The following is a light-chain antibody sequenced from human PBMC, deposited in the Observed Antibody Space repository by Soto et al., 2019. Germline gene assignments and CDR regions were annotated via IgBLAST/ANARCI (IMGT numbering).Light chain of an antibody. J-gene: IGKJ1*01. Sequence: DIPMTQSPASLSASVGDRVTITCRASLPISNYLAWYQQKPGKIPSLLIYAASTLPAGIPARFSGSGSGTDFTLTISSLEPEDVAPYYCQQRNSGPPTLGRGTKVDIK. CDR2: AAS. CDR3: QQRNSGPPT. V-gene: IGKV1-27*01. CDR1: LPISNY.